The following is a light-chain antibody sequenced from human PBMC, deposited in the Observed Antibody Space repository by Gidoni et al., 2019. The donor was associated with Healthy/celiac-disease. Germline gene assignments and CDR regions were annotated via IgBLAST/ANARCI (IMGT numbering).Light chain of an antibody. J-gene: IGKJ4*01. CDR3: QQYDNLPLT. CDR2: DAS. CDR1: QDISNY. V-gene: IGKV1-33*01. Sequence: DIQMTQSPSSLSASVGDRVTITCQAIQDISNYLNWYQQKPGKAPQLLIYDASNLETGVPSRFSGSGSGTDFTFTISSLQPEDIATYYCQQYDNLPLTFXGXTKVEIK.